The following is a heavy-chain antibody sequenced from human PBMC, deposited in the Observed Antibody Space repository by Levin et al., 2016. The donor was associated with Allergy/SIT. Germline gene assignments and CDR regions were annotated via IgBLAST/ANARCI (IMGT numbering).Heavy chain of an antibody. V-gene: IGHV2-70*01. Sequence: PGKALEWLALIDWDDGKYYSTSLKTRLTISKDTSKNQVVLTMTNMDPVDTATYYCARTGVTGSSHAFDIWGQGTMVTVSS. CDR2: IDWDDGK. CDR3: ARTGVTGSSHAFDI. J-gene: IGHJ3*02. D-gene: IGHD1-1*01.